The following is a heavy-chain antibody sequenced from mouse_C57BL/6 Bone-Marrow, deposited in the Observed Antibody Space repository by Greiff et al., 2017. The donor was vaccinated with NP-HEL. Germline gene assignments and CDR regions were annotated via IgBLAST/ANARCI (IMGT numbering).Heavy chain of an antibody. V-gene: IGHV1-72*01. Sequence: QVQLKQPGAELVKPGASVKLSCKASGYTFTSYWMHWVKQRPGRGLEWIGRIDPNSGGTKYNEKFKSKATLTVDKPSSTAFMQLSSLTSEDSAVYYCARGITTVGYWYFDVWGTGTTVTVSS. D-gene: IGHD1-1*01. CDR2: IDPNSGGT. J-gene: IGHJ1*03. CDR3: ARGITTVGYWYFDV. CDR1: GYTFTSYW.